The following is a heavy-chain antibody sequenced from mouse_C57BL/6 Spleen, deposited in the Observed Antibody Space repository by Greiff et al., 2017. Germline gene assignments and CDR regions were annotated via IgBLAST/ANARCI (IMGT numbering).Heavy chain of an antibody. CDR1: GYAFTNYL. J-gene: IGHJ4*01. CDR3: ARPPITTVVAPAMDY. V-gene: IGHV1-54*01. CDR2: INPGSGGT. Sequence: QVHVKQSGAELVRPGTSVKVSCKASGYAFTNYLIEWVKQRPGQGLEWIGVINPGSGGTNYNEKFKGKATLTADKSSSTAYMQLSSLTSEDSAVYFCARPPITTVVAPAMDYWGQGTSVTVSS. D-gene: IGHD1-1*01.